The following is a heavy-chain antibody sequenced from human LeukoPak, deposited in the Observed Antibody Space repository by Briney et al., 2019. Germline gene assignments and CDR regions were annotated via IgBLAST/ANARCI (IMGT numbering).Heavy chain of an antibody. CDR3: ARDLRWKSYGMDV. V-gene: IGHV3-30-3*01. Sequence: GGSLRLSCAASGFTFSSYAMHWVRQAPGKGLEWVAVISYDGSNKYYADSVKGRLTISRDNSKNTLYLQMNSLRAEDTAVYYCARDLRWKSYGMDVWGQGTTVTVSS. D-gene: IGHD4-23*01. CDR1: GFTFSSYA. J-gene: IGHJ6*02. CDR2: ISYDGSNK.